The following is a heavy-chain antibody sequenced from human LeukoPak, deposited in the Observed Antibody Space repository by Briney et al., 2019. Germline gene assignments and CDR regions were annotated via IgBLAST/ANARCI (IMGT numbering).Heavy chain of an antibody. J-gene: IGHJ6*03. Sequence: PGGSLRLSCAASGFTFSSYAMHWVRQAPGKGLEYVSAISSNGGSTYYANSVKGRFTISRDNSKNTLYLQMGSLRAEDMAVYYCARLPIAAAGIGYYYYYYMDVWGKGTTVTISS. V-gene: IGHV3-64*01. CDR2: ISSNGGST. D-gene: IGHD6-13*01. CDR3: ARLPIAAAGIGYYYYYYMDV. CDR1: GFTFSSYA.